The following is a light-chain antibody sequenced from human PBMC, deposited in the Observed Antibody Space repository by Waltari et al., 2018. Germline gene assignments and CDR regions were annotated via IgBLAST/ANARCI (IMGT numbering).Light chain of an antibody. J-gene: IGKJ2*01. CDR2: AAS. V-gene: IGKV3-15*01. Sequence: ETVMTQSPVTLSVSPGERATLSCRASQSIGTNLAWYQQKPRQAPRLLIFAASTRASGVPARFSGRGSGTEFTLTISSLQAEDFEVYYCQQYNNWPTDAFGQGTKLEI. CDR3: QQYNNWPTDA. CDR1: QSIGTN.